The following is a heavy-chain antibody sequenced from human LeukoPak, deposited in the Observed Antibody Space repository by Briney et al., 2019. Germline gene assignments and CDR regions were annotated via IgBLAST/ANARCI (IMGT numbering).Heavy chain of an antibody. CDR2: INHSGST. V-gene: IGHV4-34*01. CDR3: ARGGITMVRGVTPRAFDI. J-gene: IGHJ3*02. CDR1: GGSFSGYY. Sequence: SETLSLTCAVYGGSFSGYYWSWLRQPPGKGLEWIGEINHSGSTSYNPSLKSRVTISVDTSKNQFSLKLSSVTAADTAVYYCARGGITMVRGVTPRAFDIWGQGTMVTVSS. D-gene: IGHD3-10*01.